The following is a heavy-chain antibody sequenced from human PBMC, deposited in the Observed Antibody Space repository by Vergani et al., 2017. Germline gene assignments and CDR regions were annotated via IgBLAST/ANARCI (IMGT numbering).Heavy chain of an antibody. CDR3: ARVPPDFWSGYYFDY. D-gene: IGHD3-3*01. V-gene: IGHV1-69*01. CDR1: GYTFTGYY. CDR2: IIPIFGTA. J-gene: IGHJ4*02. Sequence: QVQLVQSGAEVKKPGASVKVSCKASGYTFTGYYMHWVRQAPGQGLEWMGWIIPIFGTANYAQKFQGRVTITADESTSTAYMELSSLRSEDTAVYYCARVPPDFWSGYYFDYWGQGTLVTVSS.